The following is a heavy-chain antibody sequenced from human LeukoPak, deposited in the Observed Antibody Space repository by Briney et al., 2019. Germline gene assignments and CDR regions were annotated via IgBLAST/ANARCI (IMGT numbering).Heavy chain of an antibody. CDR1: GYSFTNYW. CDR3: ARHVEQWLVRGDAMDV. J-gene: IGHJ6*02. Sequence: GESLKISCKGSGYSFTNYWIGGLRQMPGKDLEWMGIIYPGDYDVKYSPSFQGQVTISADKSISAAYLQWSSLKASESAMYYCARHVEQWLVRGDAMDVWGLGTTVTVS. D-gene: IGHD6-19*01. V-gene: IGHV5-51*01. CDR2: IYPGDYDV.